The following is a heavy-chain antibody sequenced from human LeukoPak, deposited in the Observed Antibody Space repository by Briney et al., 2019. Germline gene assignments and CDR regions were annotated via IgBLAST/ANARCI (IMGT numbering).Heavy chain of an antibody. CDR1: GFTSSTYW. CDR2: INSDGSST. V-gene: IGHV3-74*01. D-gene: IGHD4-17*01. Sequence: PGESLRLSCAASGFTSSTYWIHWVRQAPGKGLMWVSRINSDGSSTSYADSVKGRFTISRDNAKNTVYLHMNSLKVEDTAVYYCARSYYGDYEDFWGQGTLVAVSS. CDR3: ARSYYGDYEDF. J-gene: IGHJ4*02.